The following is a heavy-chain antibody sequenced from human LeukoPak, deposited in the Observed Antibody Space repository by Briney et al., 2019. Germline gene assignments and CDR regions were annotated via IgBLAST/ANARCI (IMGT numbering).Heavy chain of an antibody. Sequence: GGSLRLSCAASGFTFNNYWMSWVRQAPGKGLEWVSAISGSGISTYYADSVKGRFTIPRDNSKNTLYLQMNSLRAEDTAVYYCAKGAASRGVVVVIAAFDIWGQGTMVTVSS. V-gene: IGHV3-23*01. CDR1: GFTFNNYW. D-gene: IGHD3-22*01. J-gene: IGHJ3*02. CDR2: ISGSGIST. CDR3: AKGAASRGVVVVIAAFDI.